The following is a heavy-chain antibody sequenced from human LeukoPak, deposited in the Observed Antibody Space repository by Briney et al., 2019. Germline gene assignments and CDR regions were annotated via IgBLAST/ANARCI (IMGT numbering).Heavy chain of an antibody. CDR2: INPSGRI. CDR3: ARGRQEVSMIVVVMTAVSYYLDV. V-gene: IGHV4-34*01. J-gene: IGHJ6*03. CDR1: GGSFSGYY. D-gene: IGHD3-22*01. Sequence: PSETLSLTCAVYGGSFSGYYWTWIRQAPGKGQEWIGEINPSGRISYNPSLKSRLTISVDASKNQFSLNLRSLTAADTAVYYCARGRQEVSMIVVVMTAVSYYLDVWGKGTTVTVS.